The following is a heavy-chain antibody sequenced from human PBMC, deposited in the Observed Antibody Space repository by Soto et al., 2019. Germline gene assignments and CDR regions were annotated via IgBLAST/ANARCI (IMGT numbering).Heavy chain of an antibody. CDR1: GGSFSGYY. V-gene: IGHV4-34*01. CDR3: ARQSITIFGVVIINIDYYGMDV. CDR2: IYYSGST. D-gene: IGHD3-3*01. Sequence: SETLSLTCAVYGGSFSGYYWSWIRQPPGKGLEWIGSIYYSGSTYYNPSLKSRVTISVDTSKNQFSLKLSSVTAADTAVYYCARQSITIFGVVIINIDYYGMDVWGQGTTVTVSS. J-gene: IGHJ6*02.